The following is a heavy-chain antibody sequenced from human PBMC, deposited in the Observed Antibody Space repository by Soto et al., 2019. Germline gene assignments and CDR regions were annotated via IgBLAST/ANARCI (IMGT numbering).Heavy chain of an antibody. CDR2: ISGYNANT. CDR1: GYSFTRYG. D-gene: IGHD3-16*01. Sequence: QVQLVQPGAEVKKPGASVKVSCKASGYSFTRYGISWARQAPGQGLEWMGWISGYNANTNYPENLQGRVTMTTDTSTSTAYMEVRNLISDDTAVYYCARMGDVPYYYYGLDVWGQGTTVTVSS. J-gene: IGHJ6*02. CDR3: ARMGDVPYYYYGLDV. V-gene: IGHV1-18*01.